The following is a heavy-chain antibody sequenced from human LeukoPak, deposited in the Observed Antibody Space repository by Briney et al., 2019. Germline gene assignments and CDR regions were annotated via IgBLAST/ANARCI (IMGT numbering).Heavy chain of an antibody. D-gene: IGHD3-3*01. V-gene: IGHV3-9*01. CDR1: GFTFDDFA. Sequence: GGSLRLSCAASGFTFDDFAMHWVRQAPGKGLEWVSGISWNSGSRVYADSVKGRFTTFRDNAKNSLYLQMNSLRAEDTAVYYCAKAGEGFGFDYWGQGTLVTVSS. J-gene: IGHJ4*02. CDR2: ISWNSGSR. CDR3: AKAGEGFGFDY.